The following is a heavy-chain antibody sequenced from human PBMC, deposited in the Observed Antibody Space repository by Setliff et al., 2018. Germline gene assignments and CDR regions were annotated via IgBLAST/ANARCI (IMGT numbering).Heavy chain of an antibody. J-gene: IGHJ4*02. CDR3: AKGGYSGSHYFDY. CDR1: GFTFSSYA. V-gene: IGHV3-23*01. Sequence: GGSLRLSCAASGFTFSSYAMRWVRQAPGKGLEWVSSISGSGGSTYYADSVKGRFTISRDNSSNALYLQMNSLRAEDTAIYYCAKGGYSGSHYFDYWGQGTLVTVLL. CDR2: ISGSGGST. D-gene: IGHD1-26*01.